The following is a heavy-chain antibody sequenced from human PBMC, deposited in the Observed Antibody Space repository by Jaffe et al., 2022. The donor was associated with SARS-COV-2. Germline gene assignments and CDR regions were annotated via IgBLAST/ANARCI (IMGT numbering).Heavy chain of an antibody. CDR1: GSSRIDHA. J-gene: IGHJ4*02. D-gene: IGHD6-13*01. Sequence: EVQLVQSGGGLVQPGRSLRLSCVGSGSSRIDHAMHWVRHVPGKGLEWVAGIYWDNDGTGYAESVKGRFTVSRDKAKNSLYLQMNSLRPEDSALYYCGKDLTAGGLDCWGQGTLVTVSS. CDR2: IYWDNDGT. CDR3: GKDLTAGGLDC. V-gene: IGHV3-9*01.